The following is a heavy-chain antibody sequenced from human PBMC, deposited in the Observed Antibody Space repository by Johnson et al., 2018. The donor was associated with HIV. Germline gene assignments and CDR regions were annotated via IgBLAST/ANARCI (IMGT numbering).Heavy chain of an antibody. CDR1: GFTFDDYG. V-gene: IGHV3-20*04. J-gene: IGHJ3*02. CDR2: INWNGGST. Sequence: VQLMESGGGVVRPGGSLRLSCVASGFTFDDYGMSWVRQAPGKGLEWVSGINWNGGSTGYADSVKGRFTISRDNAKNSLYLQMNSLRAGDTAVYYCARALARLDAFEIWGQGTIVTVSS. CDR3: ARALARLDAFEI.